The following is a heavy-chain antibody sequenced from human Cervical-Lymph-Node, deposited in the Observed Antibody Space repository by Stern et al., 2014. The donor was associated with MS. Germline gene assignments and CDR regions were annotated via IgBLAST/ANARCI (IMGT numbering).Heavy chain of an antibody. CDR1: GYSVSSGYY. CDR3: ARDIGGVTSDY. CDR2: ISHRGKT. D-gene: IGHD3-16*01. V-gene: IGHV4-38-2*02. J-gene: IGHJ4*02. Sequence: QVLLQESGPGLVKPSETLSLTCTVSGYSVSSGYYWGWIRQPPGKGLEWIASISHRGKTYYSPSLKGRATISIDWSKNQFSLKLISATAADTAVYYCARDIGGVTSDYWGQGTLVTVSS.